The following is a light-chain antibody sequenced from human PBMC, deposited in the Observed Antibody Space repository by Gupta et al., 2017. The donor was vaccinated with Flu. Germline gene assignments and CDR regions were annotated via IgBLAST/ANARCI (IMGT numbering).Light chain of an antibody. CDR2: KAS. CDR1: QGFVESNENTY. CDR3: RQEKHWPLT. Sequence: DVVMTQSTLPLPVTLGKTASIPCRSSQGFVESNENTYLNWFQQRPGQSPRRLIYKASNRDSGIPDRFSGGGSGTDFTLKINRVEAEDLGVYYCRQEKHWPLTFGQGTKVEI. J-gene: IGKJ1*01. V-gene: IGKV2-30*01.